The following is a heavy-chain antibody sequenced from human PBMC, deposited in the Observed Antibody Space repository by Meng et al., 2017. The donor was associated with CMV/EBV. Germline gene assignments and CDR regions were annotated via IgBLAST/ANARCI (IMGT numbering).Heavy chain of an antibody. CDR3: ASAGGLYVWGSYRYDY. J-gene: IGHJ4*02. CDR2: INHSGST. D-gene: IGHD3-16*02. V-gene: IGHV4-34*01. Sequence: QVQLQQWGAGLLKPSETLSLTCAVYGGSFSGYYWSWIRQPPGKGLEWIGEINHSGSTNYNPSLKSRVTISVDTSKNQFSLKLSSVTAADTAVYYCASAGGLYVWGSYRYDYWGQGTLVTVSS. CDR1: GGSFSGYY.